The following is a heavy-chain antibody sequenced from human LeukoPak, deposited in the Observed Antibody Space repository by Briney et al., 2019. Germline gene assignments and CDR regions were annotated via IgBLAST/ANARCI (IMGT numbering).Heavy chain of an antibody. CDR2: VSSTGTNI. V-gene: IGHV3-48*04. Sequence: GGSLRLSCAASGFTFRTYGMNWVRQAPGKGLEWVSYVSSTGTNINYADSVRGRFTISRDNAKSSLFLQMNNLRLEDRAVYYCARGGAARPDYWGQGTLVTVSS. CDR1: GFTFRTYG. J-gene: IGHJ4*02. D-gene: IGHD6-6*01. CDR3: ARGGAARPDY.